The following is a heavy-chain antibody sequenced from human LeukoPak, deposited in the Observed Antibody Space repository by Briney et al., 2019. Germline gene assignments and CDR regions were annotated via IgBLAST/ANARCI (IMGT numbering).Heavy chain of an antibody. Sequence: SETLSLTCTVSGGPIITSRYYWGWIRQPPGKGLEWIGSINYSGSTYYNPSLKSRVTISVDTSKNQFFLKLSSVTAADTAVYYCARLSPYLGSGSSAFPDDFWGQGTLVTVSS. CDR1: GGPIITSRYY. CDR3: ARLSPYLGSGSSAFPDDF. J-gene: IGHJ4*02. D-gene: IGHD3-10*01. CDR2: INYSGST. V-gene: IGHV4-39*01.